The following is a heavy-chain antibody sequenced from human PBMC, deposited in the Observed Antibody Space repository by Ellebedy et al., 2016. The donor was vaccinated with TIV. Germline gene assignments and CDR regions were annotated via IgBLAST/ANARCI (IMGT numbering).Heavy chain of an antibody. CDR3: AGFDVVVPAATEYYYYGMDV. Sequence: GESLKISCAASGFTFSSYGMHWVRQAPGKGLEWVAVLWYDGSNKYYADSVKGRFTISRDNSKNTLYLKMNSLRAEDTAVYYCAGFDVVVPAATEYYYYGMDVWGQGTTVTVSS. V-gene: IGHV3-30*02. CDR1: GFTFSSYG. CDR2: LWYDGSNK. D-gene: IGHD2-2*01. J-gene: IGHJ6*02.